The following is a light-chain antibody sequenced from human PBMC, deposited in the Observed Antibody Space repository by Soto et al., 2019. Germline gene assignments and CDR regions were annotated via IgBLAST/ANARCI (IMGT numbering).Light chain of an antibody. Sequence: EIVLTQSPATLSLSPGERATLSCRASQSVSSNLAWYQQKPGQAPSLLIYGASSRATGIPDRFSGSGSGTDFTLTISRLEPEDFAVYYCQQFGSSRTFGQGTKVDNK. J-gene: IGKJ1*01. CDR3: QQFGSSRT. CDR1: QSVSSN. CDR2: GAS. V-gene: IGKV3-20*01.